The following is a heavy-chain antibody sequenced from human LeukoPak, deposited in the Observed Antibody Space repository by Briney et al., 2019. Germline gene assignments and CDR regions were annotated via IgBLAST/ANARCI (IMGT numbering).Heavy chain of an antibody. V-gene: IGHV1-2*02. CDR2: INPNSGGT. D-gene: IGHD3-3*01. J-gene: IGHJ4*02. Sequence: ASVKVSCKASGYTFTGYYMHWVRQAPGQGLEWMGWINPNSGGTNYAQKFQGRVTMTRDTSISTAYMELSRLRSDDTAVYYCARDRHFGVVIADYYFDYWGQGTLVTVSS. CDR3: ARDRHFGVVIADYYFDY. CDR1: GYTFTGYY.